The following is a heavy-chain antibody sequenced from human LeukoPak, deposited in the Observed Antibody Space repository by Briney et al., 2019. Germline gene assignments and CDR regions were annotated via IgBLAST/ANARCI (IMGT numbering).Heavy chain of an antibody. J-gene: IGHJ4*02. CDR1: GYRFTSYW. V-gene: IGHV5-10-1*01. Sequence: GESLKISCKGSGYRFTSYWITWVRQMPGRGLEWMGTIDPSDSYTNYSPSSQGHVTISADKSISTAYLQRSSLKASDTAIYYCATYTDYELNYWGQGTLVTVSS. D-gene: IGHD5-12*01. CDR2: IDPSDSYT. CDR3: ATYTDYELNY.